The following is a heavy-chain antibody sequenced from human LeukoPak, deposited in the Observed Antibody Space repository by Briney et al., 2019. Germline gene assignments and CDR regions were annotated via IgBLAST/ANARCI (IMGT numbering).Heavy chain of an antibody. CDR3: ARGRDTKYGEYGSIDT. V-gene: IGHV1-2*02. J-gene: IGHJ5*02. CDR2: INPNSGGA. Sequence: ASVKVSCKASGCTFTGYYMDWVRQAPGQGLEWMGWINPNSGGANYAQKFQGRVTMTRDTSINTAYMEVSRLRSDDTAVYYCARGRDTKYGEYGSIDTWGQGTLVTVSS. CDR1: GCTFTGYY. D-gene: IGHD4-17*01.